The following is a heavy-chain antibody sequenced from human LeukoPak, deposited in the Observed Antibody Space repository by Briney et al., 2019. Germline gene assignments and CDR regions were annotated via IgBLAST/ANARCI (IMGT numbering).Heavy chain of an antibody. V-gene: IGHV4-34*01. J-gene: IGHJ5*02. D-gene: IGHD6-13*01. CDR3: ARVLKIAAAAYNWFDP. CDR1: GGSVRGYY. CDR2: INHSGST. Sequence: SETLSLTCAVDGGSVRGYYWSWIRQPPGKGLEWIGEINHSGSTNYNPSLKSRVTISVDTSKNQFSLKLSSVTAADTAVYYCARVLKIAAAAYNWFDPWGQGTLVTVSS.